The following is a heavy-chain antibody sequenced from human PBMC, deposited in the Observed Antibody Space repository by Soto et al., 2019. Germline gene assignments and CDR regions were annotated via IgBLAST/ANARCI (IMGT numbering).Heavy chain of an antibody. D-gene: IGHD6-13*01. V-gene: IGHV1-69*01. Sequence: QVQLVQSGADVKKPGSSVKFSCKASGGSRNYNAFSWVRQAPGQGLEWMGGIVTVFGTANHAQKFQGRVTITADESTSSVYMELSSLTSEDTAVYYCARSGAYSSSQFGLDVWGQGTTVTVSS. CDR2: IVTVFGTA. CDR1: GGSRNYNA. J-gene: IGHJ6*02. CDR3: ARSGAYSSSQFGLDV.